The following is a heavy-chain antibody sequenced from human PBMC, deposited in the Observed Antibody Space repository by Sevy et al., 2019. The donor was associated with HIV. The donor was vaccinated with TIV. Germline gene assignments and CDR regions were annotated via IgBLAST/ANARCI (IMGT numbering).Heavy chain of an antibody. Sequence: GGSLRLSCAASGFTFSDYYMSWIRQAPGKGLEWVSYISSSGSTIYYADSVKGRFTISRDNAKNSLYLQMNSLRAEDTAVYYCARDGVVTAIPYDYYGMDVWGQGTTVTVSS. CDR1: GFTFSDYY. V-gene: IGHV3-11*01. J-gene: IGHJ6*02. CDR3: ARDGVVTAIPYDYYGMDV. CDR2: ISSSGSTI. D-gene: IGHD2-21*02.